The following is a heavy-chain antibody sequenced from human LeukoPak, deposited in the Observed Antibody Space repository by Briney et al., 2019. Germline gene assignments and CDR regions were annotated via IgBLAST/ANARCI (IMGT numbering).Heavy chain of an antibody. D-gene: IGHD5-18*01. J-gene: IGHJ4*02. CDR2: ISAAGGTT. CDR3: AKGLPLWSTFDY. CDR1: RFTFSSYA. V-gene: IGHV3-23*01. Sequence: GGSLRLSCEVSRFTFSSYAMSWVRQAPGKGLEWVSTISAAGGTTYYADFVKGRFTISRDNSKSTLYLQMNSLRAEDTAVYYCAKGLPLWSTFDYWGQGTLVTVSS.